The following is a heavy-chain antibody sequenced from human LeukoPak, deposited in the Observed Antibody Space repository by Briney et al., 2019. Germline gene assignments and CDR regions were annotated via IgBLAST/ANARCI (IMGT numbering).Heavy chain of an antibody. CDR2: IYSGGST. Sequence: PGGSLRLSCAASGFTVSSNYMSWVRQAPGKGLEWVSVIYSGGSTYYADSVKGRFTISRDNSKNTLYLQMNSLRVEDTAVYYCARHDYSNFVGWFDPWGQGTLVSVSS. CDR1: GFTVSSNY. V-gene: IGHV3-66*04. CDR3: ARHDYSNFVGWFDP. D-gene: IGHD4-11*01. J-gene: IGHJ5*02.